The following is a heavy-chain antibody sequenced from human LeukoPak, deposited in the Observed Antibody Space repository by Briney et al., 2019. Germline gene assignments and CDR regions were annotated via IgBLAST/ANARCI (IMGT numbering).Heavy chain of an antibody. D-gene: IGHD6-6*01. J-gene: IGHJ6*03. CDR3: ARVGRVSIYPSYMDV. V-gene: IGHV3-30*04. CDR2: ISHDGRDT. Sequence: GGSLRLSCEAPGFTFSTFPMHWVRQTPDKRLEWVAVISHDGRDTYYADSVKGRFTISRDNSKNTLYLQMNSLSPEDTAVVYCARVGRVSIYPSYMDVWGKGTTVIVSS. CDR1: GFTFSTFP.